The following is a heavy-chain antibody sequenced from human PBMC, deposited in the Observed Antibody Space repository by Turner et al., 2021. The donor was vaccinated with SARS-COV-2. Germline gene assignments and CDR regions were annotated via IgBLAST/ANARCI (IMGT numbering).Heavy chain of an antibody. V-gene: IGHV4-39*05. Sequence: QLQLQESGPGMVKPSETPSLTCPVPGGSISSSSYYWGWIRQPPGKGLEWIGSIYYSGSTYYNPSLKSRVTISVDTSKNQFSLKLSSVTAADTAVYYCATSTVAGTELNYYGMDVWGQGTTVTVSS. CDR2: IYYSGST. CDR3: ATSTVAGTELNYYGMDV. CDR1: GGSISSSSYY. D-gene: IGHD6-13*01. J-gene: IGHJ6*02.